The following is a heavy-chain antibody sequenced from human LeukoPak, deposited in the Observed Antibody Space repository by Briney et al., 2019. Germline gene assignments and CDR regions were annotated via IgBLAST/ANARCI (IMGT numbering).Heavy chain of an antibody. V-gene: IGHV4-38-2*02. CDR2: IYHSGST. CDR1: GYSISSGYY. J-gene: IGHJ5*02. CDR3: ARDRLWFGELGNWFDP. D-gene: IGHD3-10*01. Sequence: SETLSLTCTVSGYSISSGYYWGWIRQPPGKGLEWIGSIYHSGSTYYNPSLKSRVTISVDTSKNQFSLKLSSVTAADTAVYYCARDRLWFGELGNWFDPWGQGTLVTVSS.